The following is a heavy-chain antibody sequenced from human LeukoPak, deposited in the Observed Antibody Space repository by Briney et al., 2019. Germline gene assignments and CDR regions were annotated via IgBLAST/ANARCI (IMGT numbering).Heavy chain of an antibody. CDR3: GYTNNFYH. J-gene: IGHJ4*02. D-gene: IGHD3-16*02. Sequence: QAGGSLRLSCVASGVSISGQWMNWVRQAPGQGLEWVANIKHDGSEEYYVDSVKGRSTISRDDGRNSVSLQMNSVRAEDTAVYYCGYTNNFYHWGQGTLVVVSS. V-gene: IGHV3-7*01. CDR1: GVSISGQW. CDR2: IKHDGSEE.